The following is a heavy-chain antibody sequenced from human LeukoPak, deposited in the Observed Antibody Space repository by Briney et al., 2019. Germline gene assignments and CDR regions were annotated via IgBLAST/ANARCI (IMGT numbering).Heavy chain of an antibody. J-gene: IGHJ4*02. D-gene: IGHD3-10*01. CDR3: ARVSYYYGSGSSPLSDY. Sequence: ASVKVSCKASGYTFTSYYMHWVRQAPGQGLEWMGIINPSGGSTSYAQKLQGRVTMTTDTSTSTAYMELRSLRSDDTAVYYCARVSYYYGSGSSPLSDYWGQGTLVTVSS. V-gene: IGHV1-46*01. CDR2: INPSGGST. CDR1: GYTFTSYY.